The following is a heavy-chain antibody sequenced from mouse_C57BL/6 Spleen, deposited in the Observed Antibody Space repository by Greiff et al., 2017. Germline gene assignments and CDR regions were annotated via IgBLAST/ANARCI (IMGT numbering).Heavy chain of an antibody. CDR3: ARSPSTGTYFDY. D-gene: IGHD4-1*02. CDR1: GFTFTDYY. V-gene: IGHV7-3*01. Sequence: EVQRVESGGGLVQPGGSLSLSCAASGFTFTDYYMSWVRQPPGKALEWLGFIRNKANGYTTEYSASVKGRFTISRDNSQSILYLQMNALRAEDSATYYCARSPSTGTYFDYWGQGTTLTVAS. J-gene: IGHJ2*01. CDR2: IRNKANGYTT.